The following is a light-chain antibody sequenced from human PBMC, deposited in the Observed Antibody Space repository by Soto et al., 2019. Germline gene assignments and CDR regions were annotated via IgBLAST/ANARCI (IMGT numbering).Light chain of an antibody. J-gene: IGLJ2*01. CDR2: EVT. CDR3: TSYAGSNNFVV. V-gene: IGLV2-8*01. CDR1: SSDVGGYNF. Sequence: QSALTQPPSASGSPGQSVTISCTGSSSDVGGYNFVSWYQQHPGKAPKLLIYEVTQRPSGVPDRFSGSKSGNTASLTVSGLQAEDEAGYYCTSYAGSNNFVVFGGGTKLPVL.